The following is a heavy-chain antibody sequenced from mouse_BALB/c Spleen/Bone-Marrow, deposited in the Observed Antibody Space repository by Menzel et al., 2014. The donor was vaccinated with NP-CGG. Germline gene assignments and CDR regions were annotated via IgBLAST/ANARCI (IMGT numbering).Heavy chain of an antibody. Sequence: EVQGVESGGGLVKPGGSLKLSCAASGFAFSSYDMFWVRQTPEKRLEWVAYISSGGGSTYYPDTVKGRFTISRDNAKNTLYLQMSSLKSEDTAMYYCARLLLRDAMDYWGQGTSVTVSS. CDR3: ARLLLRDAMDY. CDR1: GFAFSSYD. J-gene: IGHJ4*01. D-gene: IGHD2-10*01. CDR2: ISSGGGST. V-gene: IGHV5-12-1*01.